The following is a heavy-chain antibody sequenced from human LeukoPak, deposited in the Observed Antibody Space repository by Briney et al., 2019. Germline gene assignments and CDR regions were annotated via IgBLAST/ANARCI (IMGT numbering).Heavy chain of an antibody. CDR2: ISGGGERT. J-gene: IGHJ5*02. CDR3: GKDGGQYSSGPEFDP. CDR1: GIVFSNTA. Sequence: QPGGSLRLSCAASGIVFSNTAMNWARQPPGRGLEWAPAISGGGERTFYADSVKGRFTISRDNSKNMVYLQMNSLRADDTAIYYCGKDGGQYSSGPEFDPRGQGALVTVSS. V-gene: IGHV3-23*01. D-gene: IGHD6-19*01.